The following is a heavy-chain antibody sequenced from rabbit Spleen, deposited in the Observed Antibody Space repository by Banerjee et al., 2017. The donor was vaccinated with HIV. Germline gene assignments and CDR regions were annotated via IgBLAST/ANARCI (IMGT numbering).Heavy chain of an antibody. CDR2: IDAGVKGTT. Sequence: QEQLVESGGDLVQPEGSLTLTCTASGFSLSRDYWICWVRQAPGKGLEWIACIDAGVKGTTYYASWAKGRFAVSKTSPTTVTLQMTSLTAADMATYFCARDTGSSFSTYGMDLWGQGTLVTVS. CDR1: GFSLSRDYW. V-gene: IGHV1S45*01. J-gene: IGHJ6*01. D-gene: IGHD8-1*01. CDR3: ARDTGSSFSTYGMDL.